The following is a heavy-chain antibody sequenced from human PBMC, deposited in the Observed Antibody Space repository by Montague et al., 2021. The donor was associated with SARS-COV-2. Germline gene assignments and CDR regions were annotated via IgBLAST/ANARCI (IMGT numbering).Heavy chain of an antibody. J-gene: IGHJ4*02. CDR1: GGSISSPGYY. D-gene: IGHD2-2*01. CDR3: ARQLTSYCSTYNCYLYYFDV. V-gene: IGHV4-39*01. Sequence: SETLSLTCTVSGGSISSPGYYWGWIRQSPGKGLEWIGSISYAGRTYYNPSLRSRVSFSMDTSKNHFSLRLSSVTAADTAVYFCARQLTSYCSTYNCYLYYFDVWGQGALVTVSS. CDR2: ISYAGRT.